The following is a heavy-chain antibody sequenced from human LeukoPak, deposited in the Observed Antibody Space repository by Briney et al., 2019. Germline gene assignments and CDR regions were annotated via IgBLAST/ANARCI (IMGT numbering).Heavy chain of an antibody. Sequence: AASVKVSCKASGYTFTSYDINWVRQATGQGLEWMGRMNPNSGKSGYAQKFQGRVTMTRNTSISTAYMELSSLRSEDTAVYYCARVRIVPAAMRYYYYGMDVWGQGTTVTVSS. J-gene: IGHJ6*02. V-gene: IGHV1-8*02. CDR2: MNPNSGKS. CDR3: ARVRIVPAAMRYYYYGMDV. CDR1: GYTFTSYD. D-gene: IGHD2-2*01.